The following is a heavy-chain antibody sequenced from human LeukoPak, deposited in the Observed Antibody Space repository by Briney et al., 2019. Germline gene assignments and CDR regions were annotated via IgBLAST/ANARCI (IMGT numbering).Heavy chain of an antibody. D-gene: IGHD5-24*01. J-gene: IGHJ4*02. CDR2: IYYSGST. V-gene: IGHV4-31*03. CDR1: GGSISSGGYY. CDR3: ARAVEMATINY. Sequence: PSETLSLTCTVSGGSISSGGYYWSWIRQHPGKGLEWIGYIYYSGSTYYNPSLKSRVTISVDTSKNQFSLKLSSVTAADTAVYYCARAVEMATINYWGQGTLVTVSS.